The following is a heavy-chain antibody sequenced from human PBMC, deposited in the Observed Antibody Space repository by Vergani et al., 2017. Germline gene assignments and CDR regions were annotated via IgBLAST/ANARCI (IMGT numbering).Heavy chain of an antibody. CDR3: AKGVYCSSTSCYEGRGYYYGMGV. Sequence: EVQLVESGGGLVKRGGFLRLSCSASGFTYSSYSMNLVRQAPGKGLEWVSSISSSSSYIHYSDSLKGRFTISRDNSKNTLYLQMNSLRADDTAVYYCAKGVYCSSTSCYEGRGYYYGMGVWGQGTTVTFSS. CDR2: ISSSSSYI. V-gene: IGHV3-21*04. CDR1: GFTYSSYS. D-gene: IGHD2-2*01. J-gene: IGHJ6*02.